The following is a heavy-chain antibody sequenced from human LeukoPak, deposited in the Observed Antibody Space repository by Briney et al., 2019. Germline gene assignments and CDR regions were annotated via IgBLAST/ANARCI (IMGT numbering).Heavy chain of an antibody. V-gene: IGHV1-2*02. J-gene: IGHJ4*02. Sequence: GASVKVSCKASGYTFTDYYMHWVRQAPGQGLEWMGWINPHSGGTNYAQKFQGRVTMTRDTSISTVYMEVSRLRSDDTAVYYRARDSSYSSSLYYFEYWGQGTLVTVSS. CDR2: INPHSGGT. D-gene: IGHD6-6*01. CDR3: ARDSSYSSSLYYFEY. CDR1: GYTFTDYY.